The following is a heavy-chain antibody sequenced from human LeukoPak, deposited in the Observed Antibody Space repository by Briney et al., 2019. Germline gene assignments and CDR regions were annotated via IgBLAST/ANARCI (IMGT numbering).Heavy chain of an antibody. CDR2: IYSDGST. Sequence: GGSLRLSCATSGFIVSTNYMTWVRQAPRKGLEWFSIIYSDGSTYYADSVKGRFTISIDNSKNTLYLQMNSLGAEDTAVYYCARDRFNGMDVWGQGTTVTVSS. D-gene: IGHD3-3*01. J-gene: IGHJ6*02. CDR1: GFIVSTNY. V-gene: IGHV3-66*01. CDR3: ARDRFNGMDV.